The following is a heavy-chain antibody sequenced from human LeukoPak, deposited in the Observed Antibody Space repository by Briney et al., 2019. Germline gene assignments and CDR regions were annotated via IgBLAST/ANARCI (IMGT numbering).Heavy chain of an antibody. D-gene: IGHD6-13*01. J-gene: IGHJ6*03. CDR1: GFIFSYYT. V-gene: IGHV3-21*01. Sequence: GGSLRLSCGASGFIFSYYTMNWVRQAQGRGVEWVSSISSSSSLLLYSDSVRGRFTISRDNGKNLLFLHMNSLRVEDTAVYYCAKVDRGDYSSSPVLYYNYYMNVWGKGTTVTVSS. CDR3: AKVDRGDYSSSPVLYYNYYMNV. CDR2: ISSSSSLL.